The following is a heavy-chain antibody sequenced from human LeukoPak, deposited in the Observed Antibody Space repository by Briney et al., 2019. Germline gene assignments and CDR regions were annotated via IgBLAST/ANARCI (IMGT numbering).Heavy chain of an antibody. J-gene: IGHJ6*02. D-gene: IGHD3-16*01. V-gene: IGHV4-59*01. CDR2: IYYSGST. CDR1: GGSISSYY. Sequence: SETLSLTCTVSGGSISSYYWSWIRQPPGKGLEWIGYIYYSGSTNYNPSLKSRVTISVDTSKNQFSLKLSSVTAADTAVYYCARGASYHYYGMDVWGQGTTVTVSS. CDR3: ARGASYHYYGMDV.